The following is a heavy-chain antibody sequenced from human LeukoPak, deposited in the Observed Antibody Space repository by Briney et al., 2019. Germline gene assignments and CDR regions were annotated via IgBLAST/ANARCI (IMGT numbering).Heavy chain of an antibody. V-gene: IGHV3-48*03. D-gene: IGHD2-15*01. CDR1: GFTFSTYE. Sequence: GSLRLSCAASGFTFSTYEMNWVRQAPGKGLEWVSYISSSGNTIYYAASVKGRFTISRDNAKNSLYLQMNSLRAEDTAVYYCASPSRIRDYYYYMDVWGKGTTVTVSS. CDR2: ISSSGNTI. CDR3: ASPSRIRDYYYYMDV. J-gene: IGHJ6*03.